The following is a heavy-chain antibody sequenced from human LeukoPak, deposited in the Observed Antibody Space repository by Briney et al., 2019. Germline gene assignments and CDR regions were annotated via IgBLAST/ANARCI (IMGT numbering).Heavy chain of an antibody. CDR1: GFTFSSYA. D-gene: IGHD3-3*01. CDR3: ARDQKGYDFWSGFSWGWFDP. Sequence: PGGSLRLSCAASGFTFSSYAMSWVRQAPGKGLEWVANIKQDGSEKYYVDSVKGRFTISRDNAKNSLYLQMNSLRAEDTAVYYCARDQKGYDFWSGFSWGWFDPWGQGTLVTVSS. V-gene: IGHV3-7*01. CDR2: IKQDGSEK. J-gene: IGHJ5*02.